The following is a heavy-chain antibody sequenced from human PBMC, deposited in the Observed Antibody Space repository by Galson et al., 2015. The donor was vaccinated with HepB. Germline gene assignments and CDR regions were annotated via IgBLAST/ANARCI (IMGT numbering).Heavy chain of an antibody. CDR1: GFTFSTYA. CDR2: ITHDGNNK. CDR3: ARDSRDSSSWHQMDY. D-gene: IGHD6-13*01. J-gene: IGHJ4*02. V-gene: IGHV3-30-3*01. Sequence: SLRLSCASSGFTFSTYAMHWVRQAPGKGLEWVAIITHDGNNKYYADSVKGRFTISRDNSKNMLYLEMNSLRPEDTAVYYCARDSRDSSSWHQMDYWGQGTLVTVSS.